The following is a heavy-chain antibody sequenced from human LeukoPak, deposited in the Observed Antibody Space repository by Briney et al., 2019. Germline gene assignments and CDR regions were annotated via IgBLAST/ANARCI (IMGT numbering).Heavy chain of an antibody. CDR3: GTGYYYDSSGYEAFDI. D-gene: IGHD3-22*01. Sequence: ESLKISCKGSGYSFTSYWIGWVRQMPGKGLEWMGIIYPGDSDTRYSPSFQGQVTISADKSISTAYLQWSSLKASDTAMYYCGTGYYYDSSGYEAFDIWGQGTMVTVSS. J-gene: IGHJ3*02. CDR1: GYSFTSYW. CDR2: IYPGDSDT. V-gene: IGHV5-51*01.